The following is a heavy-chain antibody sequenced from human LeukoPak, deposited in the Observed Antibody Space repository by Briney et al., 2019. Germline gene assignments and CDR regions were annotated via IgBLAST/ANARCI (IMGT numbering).Heavy chain of an antibody. Sequence: GGSLKLSCAASGFTFTTYAMSWVRQAPGKGLEWVSTISGSGGGTYYADSVKGRFTISRDNSKNTLYLQMNSLRGEDTAVYYCVKATGTFYYFDYWGQGTLVTVSS. CDR1: GFTFTTYA. CDR3: VKATGTFYYFDY. V-gene: IGHV3-23*01. CDR2: ISGSGGGT. D-gene: IGHD1-1*01. J-gene: IGHJ4*02.